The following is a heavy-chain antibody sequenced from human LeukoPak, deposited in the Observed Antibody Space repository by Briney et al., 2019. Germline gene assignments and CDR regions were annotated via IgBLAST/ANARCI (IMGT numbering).Heavy chain of an antibody. CDR1: GFTFTSYA. CDR3: AKEDHSYYDSSAYTDS. D-gene: IGHD3-22*01. Sequence: GGSLRLSCAASGFTFTSYAMSWVRQAPGKGLEGVSSISGSGSSTYYADSVKGRFPISRDNSKNTLYIQMNSLRAEDTALYYCAKEDHSYYDSSAYTDSWGQGTLVTVSS. V-gene: IGHV3-23*01. CDR2: ISGSGSST. J-gene: IGHJ5*01.